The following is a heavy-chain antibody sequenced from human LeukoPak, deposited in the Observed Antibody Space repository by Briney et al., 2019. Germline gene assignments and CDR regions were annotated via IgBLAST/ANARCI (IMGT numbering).Heavy chain of an antibody. CDR3: TSVVFSSSGSHY. V-gene: IGHV3-53*01. CDR2: LYSGGNT. J-gene: IGHJ4*02. Sequence: GGSLRLSCAVSGSSVSNNYMSWVRQAPGKGLEWVSVLYSGGNTYYADSVKGRFTISRDNSKNTLYLQMDSLRAEDTAVYYCTSVVFSSSGSHYWGQGTLVTVSS. D-gene: IGHD3-22*01. CDR1: GSSVSNNY.